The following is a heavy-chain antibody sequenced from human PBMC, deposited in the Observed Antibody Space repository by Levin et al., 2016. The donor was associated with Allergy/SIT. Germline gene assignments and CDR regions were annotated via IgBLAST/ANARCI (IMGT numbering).Heavy chain of an antibody. J-gene: IGHJ4*02. CDR2: IYYSGST. Sequence: SETLSLTCTVSGGSISSYYWSWIRQPPGKGLEWIGYIYYSGSTNYNPSLKSRVTISVDTSKNQFSLKLSSVTAADTAVYYCASYSGYYSFDYWGQGTLVTVSS. V-gene: IGHV4-59*12. D-gene: IGHD3-22*01. CDR3: ASYSGYYSFDY. CDR1: GGSISSYY.